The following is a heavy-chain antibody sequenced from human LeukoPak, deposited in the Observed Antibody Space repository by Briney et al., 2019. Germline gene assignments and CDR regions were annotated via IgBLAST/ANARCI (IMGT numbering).Heavy chain of an antibody. D-gene: IGHD3-3*01. Sequence: SETLSLTCAAYGGSFSGYYWSWIRQPPGKRLEWIGEINHSGSTNYNPSLKNRLTISVDTSKNQLSLKLSSVTAADTAVYYCARVKYYDFWSGYYYFDYWGQGTLVTVSS. CDR3: ARVKYYDFWSGYYYFDY. V-gene: IGHV4-34*01. CDR2: INHSGST. J-gene: IGHJ4*02. CDR1: GGSFSGYY.